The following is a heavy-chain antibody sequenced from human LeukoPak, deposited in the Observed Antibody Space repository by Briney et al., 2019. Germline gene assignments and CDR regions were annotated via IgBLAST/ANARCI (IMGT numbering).Heavy chain of an antibody. V-gene: IGHV4-59*01. J-gene: IGHJ6*04. Sequence: PSETLSLTCTVSGGSISSYYWSWIRQPPGKGLEWIGYIYHSGSTNYNPSLKSRVTISVDTSKNQFSLKLSSVTAADTAVYYCARVRDLGCSGGSCYDNYYYGMDVWGKGTTVTVSS. CDR3: ARVRDLGCSGGSCYDNYYYGMDV. CDR1: GGSISSYY. D-gene: IGHD2-15*01. CDR2: IYHSGST.